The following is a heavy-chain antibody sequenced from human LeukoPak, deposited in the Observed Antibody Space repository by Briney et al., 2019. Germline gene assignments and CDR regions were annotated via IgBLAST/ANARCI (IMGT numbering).Heavy chain of an antibody. D-gene: IGHD3-22*01. J-gene: IGHJ4*02. V-gene: IGHV3-23*01. CDR1: GFTFSTNA. Sequence: GGSLRLSCAASGFTFSTNAMSWVRQAPGKGLEWVSGITGSDTRTYNADSAKGRFTISRDNSKNTLYLQMNSLRAEDTAVYYCAKTPTYYYDSSDYYFDYWGQGTLVTVSS. CDR3: AKTPTYYYDSSDYYFDY. CDR2: ITGSDTRT.